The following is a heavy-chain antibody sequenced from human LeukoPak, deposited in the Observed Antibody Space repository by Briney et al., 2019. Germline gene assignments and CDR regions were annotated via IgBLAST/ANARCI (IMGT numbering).Heavy chain of an antibody. CDR3: ARDEELTLGSDY. D-gene: IGHD3-9*01. CDR1: GFTFNSYE. CDR2: ISSSGSTI. Sequence: PGGSLRLSCAASGFTFNSYEMNWVRQAPGKGLEWVSYISSSGSTIYKADSVKGRFTISRDNSKNTLYLQMNSLRAEDTAVYYCARDEELTLGSDYWGQGTLVTVSS. V-gene: IGHV3-48*03. J-gene: IGHJ4*02.